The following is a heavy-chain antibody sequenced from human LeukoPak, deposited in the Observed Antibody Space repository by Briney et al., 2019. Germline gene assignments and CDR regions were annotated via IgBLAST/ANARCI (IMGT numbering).Heavy chain of an antibody. Sequence: SETLSLTCTVSGGSISSSSYYWGWIRQPPGKGLEWIGSIYYSGSTYYNPSLKSRVTISVDTSKNQFSLNLSSVTAADTAVYYCARPTEIGATSAFDIWGQGTMVTVSS. CDR2: IYYSGST. CDR3: ARPTEIGATSAFDI. D-gene: IGHD1-26*01. CDR1: GGSISSSSYY. J-gene: IGHJ3*02. V-gene: IGHV4-39*01.